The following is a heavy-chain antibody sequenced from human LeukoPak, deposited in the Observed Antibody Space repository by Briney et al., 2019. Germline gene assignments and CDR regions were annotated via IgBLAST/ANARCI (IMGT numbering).Heavy chain of an antibody. CDR2: ISWNSGSI. J-gene: IGHJ4*02. CDR3: AKGSGYSGYEYFDY. D-gene: IGHD5-12*01. V-gene: IGHV3-9*01. Sequence: GESLRLSCAASGFTFDDYAMHWVRQAPGKGLEWVSGISWNSGSIGYADSVKGRFTISRDNAKNSLYLQMNSLRAEDTALYYCAKGSGYSGYEYFDYWGQGTLVTVSS. CDR1: GFTFDDYA.